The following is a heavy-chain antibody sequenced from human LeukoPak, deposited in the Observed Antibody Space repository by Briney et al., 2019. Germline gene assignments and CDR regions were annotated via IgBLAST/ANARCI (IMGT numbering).Heavy chain of an antibody. CDR3: ARYTASGPTVNVDY. V-gene: IGHV3-23*01. D-gene: IGHD2-21*02. CDR2: ISASADNT. J-gene: IGHJ4*02. Sequence: PGGSLRLSCAVSGFTFYNYPMSWVRQAPGKGLGWVSAISASADNTYYADSVKGRFSISRDNFRSTMYLQMNSLRAEDTALYYCARYTASGPTVNVDYWGQGTLVTVSS. CDR1: GFTFYNYP.